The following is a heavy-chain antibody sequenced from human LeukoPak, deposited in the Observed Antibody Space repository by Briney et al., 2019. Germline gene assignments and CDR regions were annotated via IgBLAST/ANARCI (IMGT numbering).Heavy chain of an antibody. CDR2: IYYSGST. D-gene: IGHD3-22*01. Sequence: SETLSLTCTVSGGSISSSSYYWGWIRQPPGKGLEWIGSIYYSGSTYYNPSLKSRVTISVDTSKNQFSLKLSSVTAADTAVYYCARDMIVVVTHDAFDIWGQGTMVTVSS. CDR3: ARDMIVVVTHDAFDI. CDR1: GGSISSSSYY. J-gene: IGHJ3*02. V-gene: IGHV4-39*07.